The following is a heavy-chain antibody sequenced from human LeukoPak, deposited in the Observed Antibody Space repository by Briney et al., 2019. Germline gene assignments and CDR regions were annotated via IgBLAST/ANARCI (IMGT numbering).Heavy chain of an antibody. CDR2: ISAYNGNT. V-gene: IGHV1-18*01. CDR1: GYTFTSYG. CDR3: ASSGMVRGEYYFDY. Sequence: GASVKVSCKASGYTFTSYGISWVRQAPGQGLEWMGWISAYNGNTNYAQKLQGRVTMTTDTSTSTAYMELRSLRSDDTAVYYCASSGMVRGEYYFDYWGQGTLVTVSS. D-gene: IGHD3-10*01. J-gene: IGHJ4*02.